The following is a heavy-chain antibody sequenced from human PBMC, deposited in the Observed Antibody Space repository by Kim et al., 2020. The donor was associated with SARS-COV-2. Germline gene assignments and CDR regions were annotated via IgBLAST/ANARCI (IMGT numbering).Heavy chain of an antibody. CDR1: GYSFTSYW. Sequence: GESLKISCKGSGYSFTSYWISWVRQMPGKGLEWMGRIDPSDSYTNYSPSFQGHVTISADKSISTAYLQWSSLKASDTAMYYCARHIRNSRYFDWLRRDHRQNWFDPWGQGTLVTVSS. D-gene: IGHD3-9*01. J-gene: IGHJ5*02. V-gene: IGHV5-10-1*01. CDR2: IDPSDSYT. CDR3: ARHIRNSRYFDWLRRDHRQNWFDP.